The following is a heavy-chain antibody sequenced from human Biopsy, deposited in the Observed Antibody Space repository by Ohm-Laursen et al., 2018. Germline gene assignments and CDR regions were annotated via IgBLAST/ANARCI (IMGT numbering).Heavy chain of an antibody. Sequence: SQTLSLTCTVSGGSISSSTTYYWAWLRQPPGKGLEWIGSIYNTETTFYNPSLKSRVTISVDTSTNRSSLKVSSLTAADTALYFCARHPTGFWFDPWGHGTLVTVSS. CDR1: GGSISSSTTYY. J-gene: IGHJ5*02. V-gene: IGHV4-39*01. CDR3: ARHPTGFWFDP. CDR2: IYNTETT.